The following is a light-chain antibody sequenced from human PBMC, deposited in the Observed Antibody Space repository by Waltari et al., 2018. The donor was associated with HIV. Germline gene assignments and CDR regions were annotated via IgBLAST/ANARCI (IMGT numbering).Light chain of an antibody. CDR2: DAS. CDR1: QSVSSY. J-gene: IGKJ4*01. V-gene: IGKV3-11*01. CDR3: QQSGSWPLT. Sequence: EIVLTQSPATLSLSPGERATLSCRASQSVSSYLAWYQQKPGQAPSLLIYDASNRATGIPARFSGSGSGTDFTLTISSLQPEDFAVYCCQQSGSWPLTFGGGTRVEIK.